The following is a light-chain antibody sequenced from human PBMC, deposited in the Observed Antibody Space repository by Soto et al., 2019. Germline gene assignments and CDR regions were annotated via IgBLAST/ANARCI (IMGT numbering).Light chain of an antibody. J-gene: IGLJ2*01. CDR1: SSDVGAYNY. CDR2: EVT. CDR3: SSHAGSFNVA. V-gene: IGLV2-8*01. Sequence: QSALTQPPSASGSPGQSVTISCTGSSSDVGAYNYVSWYQQHPGKAPKLMIYEVTKRPSGVPDRFSGSKSGNTASLTVSGLQADDEADYYCSSHAGSFNVAFGGGTQLTVL.